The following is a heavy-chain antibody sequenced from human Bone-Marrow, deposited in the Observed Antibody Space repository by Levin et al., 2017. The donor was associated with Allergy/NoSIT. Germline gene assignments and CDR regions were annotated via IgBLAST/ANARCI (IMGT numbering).Heavy chain of an antibody. D-gene: IGHD3-16*01. CDR2: IWYDGSNK. J-gene: IGHJ4*02. V-gene: IGHV3-33*01. CDR1: GFTFSSYG. Sequence: PGGSLRLSCAASGFTFSSYGMHWVRQAPGKGLEWVAVIWYDGSNKYYADSVKGRFTISRDNSKNTLYLQMNSLRAEDTAVYYCARESNKGGYYFDYWGQGTLVTVSS. CDR3: ARESNKGGYYFDY.